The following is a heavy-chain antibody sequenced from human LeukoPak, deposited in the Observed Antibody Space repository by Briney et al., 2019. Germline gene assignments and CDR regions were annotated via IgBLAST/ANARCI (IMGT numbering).Heavy chain of an antibody. J-gene: IGHJ1*01. V-gene: IGHV1-18*01. CDR1: GYTFTSYG. Sequence: GASVKVSCKASGYTFTSYGISWVRQAPGQGLEWMGWISAYNGNTNYAQKLQGRVTMTTDISTSTAYMELRSLRSDDTAVYYCARSDSSGYYYRTNAEYFQHWGQGTLVTVSS. CDR3: ARSDSSGYYYRTNAEYFQH. D-gene: IGHD3-22*01. CDR2: ISAYNGNT.